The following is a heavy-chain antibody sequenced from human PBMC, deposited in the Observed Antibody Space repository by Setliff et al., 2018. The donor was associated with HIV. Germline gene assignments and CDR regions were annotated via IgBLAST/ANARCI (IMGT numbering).Heavy chain of an antibody. Sequence: ASVKVSCKASGYTFTSYGISWVRQAPGQGLEWMGGISPAVDIINYSKKFQGRVTITTDESTTTAYMELTSLRSDDTAVYYCARDRFGGPYNCFDSWGQGTLVTVSS. V-gene: IGHV1-18*01. CDR2: ISPAVDII. CDR1: GYTFTSYG. D-gene: IGHD3-16*01. J-gene: IGHJ5*01. CDR3: ARDRFGGPYNCFDS.